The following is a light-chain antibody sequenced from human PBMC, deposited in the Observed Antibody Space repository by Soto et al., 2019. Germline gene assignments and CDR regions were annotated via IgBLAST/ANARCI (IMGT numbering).Light chain of an antibody. Sequence: EIVLTQSPATLSLSPGERATLSCRASQSVSSYLAWYQQKPGQAPRLLIYDASNRATGIPARFSGSGSGTDFTLTISSLEPEDFAXYYCXQRSNWLTFGGGTKVEIK. J-gene: IGKJ4*01. V-gene: IGKV3-11*01. CDR2: DAS. CDR1: QSVSSY. CDR3: XQRSNWLT.